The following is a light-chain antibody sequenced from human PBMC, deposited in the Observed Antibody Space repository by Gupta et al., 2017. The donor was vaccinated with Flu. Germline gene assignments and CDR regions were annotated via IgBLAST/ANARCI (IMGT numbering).Light chain of an antibody. J-gene: IGKJ1*01. Sequence: DVVMTQSPRSLPVAFAQPAHISRWLSQSLLYTDGITMLHWFQQRPGQAPRRSIYVGSQRESGVPDRFSGSGSGTDFTLRISGVEAEDVGIYYCMQGEHWPWSFGQGTQVEIK. V-gene: IGKV2-30*01. CDR1: QSLLYTDGITM. CDR3: MQGEHWPWS. CDR2: VGS.